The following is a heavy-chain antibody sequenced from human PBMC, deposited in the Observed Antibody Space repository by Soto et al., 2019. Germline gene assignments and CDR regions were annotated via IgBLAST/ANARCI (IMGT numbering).Heavy chain of an antibody. CDR1: GGSFSGYY. CDR3: ARLNRLERMRFDWFDP. V-gene: IGHV4-34*01. CDR2: INHSGST. Sequence: LSLTCAVYGGSFSGYYWSWIRQPPGKGLEWIGEINHSGSTNYNPSLKSRVTISVDTSKNQFSLKLSSVTDADTAVYYCARLNRLERMRFDWFDPWGQGTLVTVSS. D-gene: IGHD1-1*01. J-gene: IGHJ5*02.